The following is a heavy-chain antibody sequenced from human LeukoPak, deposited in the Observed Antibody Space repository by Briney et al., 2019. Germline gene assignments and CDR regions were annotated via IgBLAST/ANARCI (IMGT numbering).Heavy chain of an antibody. CDR3: ARRYRRYYDFWSGYPALGYFDY. D-gene: IGHD3-3*01. V-gene: IGHV4-34*01. CDR1: GGSFSGYY. CDR2: INHSGST. J-gene: IGHJ4*02. Sequence: SETLSLTCAVYGGSFSGYYWSWIRQPPGKGLEWIGEINHSGSTNYNPSLKSRVTISVDTSKNQFSLKLSSVTAADTAVYYCARRYRRYYDFWSGYPALGYFDYWGQGTLVTVSS.